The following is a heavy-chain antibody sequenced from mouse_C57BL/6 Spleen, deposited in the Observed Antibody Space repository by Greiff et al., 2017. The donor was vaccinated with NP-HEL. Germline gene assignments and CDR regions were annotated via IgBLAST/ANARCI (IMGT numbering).Heavy chain of an antibody. V-gene: IGHV5-17*01. Sequence: EVQLVESGGGLVKPGGSLKLSCAASGFTFSDYGMHWVRQAPEKGLEWVAYISSGSSTIYYADTVKGRFTISRDNSKNTLFLQMTSLRSEDTAMYYCARDWDGSYFDYWGQGTTLTVSS. J-gene: IGHJ2*01. D-gene: IGHD4-1*01. CDR1: GFTFSDYG. CDR2: ISSGSSTI. CDR3: ARDWDGSYFDY.